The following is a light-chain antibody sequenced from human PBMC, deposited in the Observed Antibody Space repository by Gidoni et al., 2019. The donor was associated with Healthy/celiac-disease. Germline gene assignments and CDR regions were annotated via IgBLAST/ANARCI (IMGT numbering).Light chain of an antibody. Sequence: SSVLTQPPPGSVAAGQTARITCGGNNIGSKSVHWYQQKPGQAPVLVVYDDSDRPSGIPERFSGSNSGNTATLTISRVEAGDEADYYCQVWDSSSDHPVFGGGTKLTVL. J-gene: IGLJ3*02. CDR2: DDS. CDR1: NIGSKS. CDR3: QVWDSSSDHPV. V-gene: IGLV3-21*02.